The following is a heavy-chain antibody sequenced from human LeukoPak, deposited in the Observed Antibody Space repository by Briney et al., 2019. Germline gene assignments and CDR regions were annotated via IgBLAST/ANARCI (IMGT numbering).Heavy chain of an antibody. J-gene: IGHJ4*02. CDR2: IYSGGST. CDR1: GLTLSSNY. V-gene: IGHV3-53*01. D-gene: IGHD1-26*01. Sequence: GGSLTLSCAASGLTLSSNYMSWVRHAPGKGLEWVSVIYSGGSTYYADSVKGRFTISRDNAKNTLYLQMNSLRAEDTAVYYCARDEGWEPLDYWGQGTLVTVSS. CDR3: ARDEGWEPLDY.